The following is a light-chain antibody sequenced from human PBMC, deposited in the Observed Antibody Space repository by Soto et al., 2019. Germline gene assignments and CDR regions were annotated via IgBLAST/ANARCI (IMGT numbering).Light chain of an antibody. CDR3: QHYNSFSWT. CDR2: DAS. Sequence: DIQMTQSPSTLSASVGDRVTITCRASQSITIWLAWYQQKPGKAPKLLIIDASNLESGVPSRFSGSGSGTEFTLTISSLLPDDSATYYCQHYNSFSWTFGQGTTVEIK. V-gene: IGKV1-5*01. CDR1: QSITIW. J-gene: IGKJ1*01.